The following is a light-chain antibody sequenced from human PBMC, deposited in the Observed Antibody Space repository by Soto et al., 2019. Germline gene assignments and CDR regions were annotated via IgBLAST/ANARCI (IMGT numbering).Light chain of an antibody. CDR2: GAS. CDR1: QSVSSSF. Sequence: ELVLTQSPGPLSLSPGARAPLSCRARQSVSSSFLAWSQQKPGQAPRLLIYGASSRATGIPHRCSGTGSETDLTLTISRLEPEDFAVYYCQQNDNSPVTFGQGTRLEI. CDR3: QQNDNSPVT. V-gene: IGKV3-20*01. J-gene: IGKJ5*01.